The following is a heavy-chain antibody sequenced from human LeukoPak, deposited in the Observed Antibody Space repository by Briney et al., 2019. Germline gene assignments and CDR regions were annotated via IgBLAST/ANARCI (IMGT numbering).Heavy chain of an antibody. D-gene: IGHD3-22*01. CDR3: AIGLYYDSSGYYYV. Sequence: ASVKVSCKASGYTFTSYGISWVRQAPGQGLEWMGWISAYNGNTNYAQKLQGRVTMTTDTSTSTAYMELRSLRSDDTAVYYCAIGLYYDSSGYYYVWGQGTLVTVSS. CDR1: GYTFTSYG. J-gene: IGHJ4*02. V-gene: IGHV1-18*01. CDR2: ISAYNGNT.